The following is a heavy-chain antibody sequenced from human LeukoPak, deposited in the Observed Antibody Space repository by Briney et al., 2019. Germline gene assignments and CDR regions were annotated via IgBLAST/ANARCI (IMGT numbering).Heavy chain of an antibody. D-gene: IGHD4-17*01. Sequence: GASVKVSCRASGYTFTDYYMHWVRQAPGQGLEWMGWINPNSGGTNYAQKFQGRVTMTRDTSISTAYMELSRLRSDDTAVYYCARDWLPMGSTVTITPAYWGQGTLVTVSS. J-gene: IGHJ4*02. CDR2: INPNSGGT. CDR3: ARDWLPMGSTVTITPAY. V-gene: IGHV1-2*02. CDR1: GYTFTDYY.